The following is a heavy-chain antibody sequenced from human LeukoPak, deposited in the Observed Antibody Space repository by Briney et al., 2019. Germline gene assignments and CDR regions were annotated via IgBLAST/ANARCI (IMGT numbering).Heavy chain of an antibody. J-gene: IGHJ6*03. V-gene: IGHV4-34*01. CDR1: GGSFSGYY. CDR3: ARGKSNTMVRGVMDV. D-gene: IGHD3-10*01. CDR2: INHSGST. Sequence: PSETLSITCAVYGGSFSGYYWSWIRQPPGKGLEWIGEINHSGSTNYNPSLKSRVTISVDTSKNQFSLKLSSVSAADTAVYYCARGKSNTMVRGVMDVWGKGTTVTVSS.